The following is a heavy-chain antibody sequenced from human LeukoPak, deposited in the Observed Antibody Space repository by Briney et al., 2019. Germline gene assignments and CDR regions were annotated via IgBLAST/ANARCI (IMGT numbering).Heavy chain of an antibody. D-gene: IGHD3-3*01. CDR2: ISTTGGST. CDR3: AKDRRFLEWKDAFDV. Sequence: GGSLRLSCAASGFTFSSYAMTWVRQAPGKGLEWVSGISTTGGSTYYTDSVKGRFAISRDNSKNTVYLQTNGLRADDTAVYYCAKDRRFLEWKDAFDVWGQGTMVTVSS. V-gene: IGHV3-23*01. J-gene: IGHJ3*01. CDR1: GFTFSSYA.